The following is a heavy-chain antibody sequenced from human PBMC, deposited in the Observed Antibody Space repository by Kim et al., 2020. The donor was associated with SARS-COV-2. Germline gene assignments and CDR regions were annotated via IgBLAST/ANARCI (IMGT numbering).Heavy chain of an antibody. J-gene: IGHJ4*02. Sequence: TGRFAVSRDNAKNSLYLQMNSLGVEDTAVYYCVRDIREAVETYYFDYWGQGILVTVSS. CDR3: VRDIREAVETYYFDY. V-gene: IGHV3-11*01. D-gene: IGHD2-15*01.